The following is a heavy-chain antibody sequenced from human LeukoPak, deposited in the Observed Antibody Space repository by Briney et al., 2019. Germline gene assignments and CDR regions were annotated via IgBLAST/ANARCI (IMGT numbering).Heavy chain of an antibody. D-gene: IGHD3-22*01. V-gene: IGHV1-69*13. CDR2: IIPIFGTA. CDR3: AFNSVLDSSGYYNFDY. Sequence: EASVKVSCKASGYTFTSYGISWVRQAPGQGLEWMGGIIPIFGTANYAQKFQGRVTITADESTSTAYMELSSLRSEDTAVYYCAFNSVLDSSGYYNFDYWGQGTLVTVSS. CDR1: GYTFTSYG. J-gene: IGHJ4*02.